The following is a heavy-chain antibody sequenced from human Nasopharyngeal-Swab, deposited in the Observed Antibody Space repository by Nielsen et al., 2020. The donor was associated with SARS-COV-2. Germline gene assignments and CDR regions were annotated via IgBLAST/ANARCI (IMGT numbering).Heavy chain of an antibody. CDR3: ARGFLSMAGLRLTVHFDY. CDR2: INHSGST. V-gene: IGHV4-34*01. Sequence: SETLSLTCAVYGGSFSGYYWSWIRQLPGKGLEWIGEINHSGSTNYNPSLKSRVTISVDTSKNQFSLKLSSVTAADTAVYYCARGFLSMAGLRLTVHFDYWDQGTLVTVSS. D-gene: IGHD2/OR15-2a*01. CDR1: GGSFSGYY. J-gene: IGHJ4*02.